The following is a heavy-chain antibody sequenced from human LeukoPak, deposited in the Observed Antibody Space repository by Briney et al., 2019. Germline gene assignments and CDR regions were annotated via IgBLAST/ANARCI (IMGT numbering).Heavy chain of an antibody. CDR2: INHSGST. CDR3: ARVGYRSSTSCSYRHFQH. D-gene: IGHD2-2*01. J-gene: IGHJ1*01. Sequence: SETLSLTCAVYGGSFSGYYWSWIRQPPGKGLEWIGEINHSGSTNYNPSLKSRVTISVDTSKNQFSLKLSSVTAADTAVYYCARVGYRSSTSCSYRHFQHWGQGTLVTVSS. V-gene: IGHV4-34*01. CDR1: GGSFSGYY.